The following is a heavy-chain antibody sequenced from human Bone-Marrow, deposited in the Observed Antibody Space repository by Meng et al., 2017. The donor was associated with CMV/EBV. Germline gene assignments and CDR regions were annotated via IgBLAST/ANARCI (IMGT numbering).Heavy chain of an antibody. CDR3: ARGGRKYHYNGMDV. CDR2: MTPYTGTT. D-gene: IGHD1-14*01. J-gene: IGHJ6*02. V-gene: IGHV1-8*01. CDR1: GDTFSNYD. Sequence: ASVKVSCKASGDTFSNYDIHWVRQATGQGLEWMGWMTPYTGTTGYAQKFQGRVTMTRNTSITTAYMEVSSLRSEDTAVYYCARGGRKYHYNGMDVWGRGNSVTVSS.